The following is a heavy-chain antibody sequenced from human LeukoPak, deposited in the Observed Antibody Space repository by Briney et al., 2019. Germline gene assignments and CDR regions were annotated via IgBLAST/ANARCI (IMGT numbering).Heavy chain of an antibody. J-gene: IGHJ1*01. V-gene: IGHV4-59*01. CDR3: ARASDSSGYYRYFQH. Sequence: NSSETLSLTCTVSGGSISSYYWSWIRQPPGKGLEWIGYIYYSGSTNYNPSLKSRVTISVDTSKNQFSLKLSSVTAADTAVYYCARASDSSGYYRYFQHWGQGTLVTVSS. CDR1: GGSISSYY. D-gene: IGHD3-22*01. CDR2: IYYSGST.